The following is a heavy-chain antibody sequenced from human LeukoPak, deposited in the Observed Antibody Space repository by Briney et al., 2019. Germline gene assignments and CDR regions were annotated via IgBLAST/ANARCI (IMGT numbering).Heavy chain of an antibody. J-gene: IGHJ4*02. CDR2: IIPIFGTA. D-gene: IGHD3-10*01. CDR1: GGTFSSYA. V-gene: IGHV1-69*01. Sequence: SVNVSCKASGGTFSSYAISWVRQAPGQGLEWMGGIIPIFGTANYAQKFQGRVTITAGESTGTAYMELSSLRSEDTAVYYCAREYSGSYYYWGQGTLVTVSS. CDR3: AREYSGSYYY.